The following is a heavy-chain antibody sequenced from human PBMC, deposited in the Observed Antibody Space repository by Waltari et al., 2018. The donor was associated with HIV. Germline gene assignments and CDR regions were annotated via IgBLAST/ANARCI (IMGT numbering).Heavy chain of an antibody. CDR3: ARDSAPGLAVDDDDGEFFYYGLDV. Sequence: QVHLEQWGTGLLRPSETLSPTCAVYGGSFSGYYWSWIRQSPGRGLEWIGEVNHVGRTNYSPSLKGRVTVSVDTSKNQFSLTMRSVTAADTAVYYCARDSAPGLAVDDDDGEFFYYGLDVWGQGTTVTVSS. CDR1: GGSFSGYY. V-gene: IGHV4-34*01. J-gene: IGHJ6*01. D-gene: IGHD6-19*01. CDR2: VNHVGRT.